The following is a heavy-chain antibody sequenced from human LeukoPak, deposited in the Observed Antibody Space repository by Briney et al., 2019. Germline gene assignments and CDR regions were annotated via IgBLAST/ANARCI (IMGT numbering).Heavy chain of an antibody. J-gene: IGHJ4*02. V-gene: IGHV3-23*01. CDR1: GFTFSSYE. Sequence: GGSLRLSCAASGFTFSSYEMNWVRQAPGKGLEWVSAISGSGGSTYYADSVKGRFTISRDNSKNTLYLQVNSLRVEDTAVYYCAKGDDYSSSWDYWGQGTLVTVSS. CDR3: AKGDDYSSSWDY. D-gene: IGHD4-11*01. CDR2: ISGSGGST.